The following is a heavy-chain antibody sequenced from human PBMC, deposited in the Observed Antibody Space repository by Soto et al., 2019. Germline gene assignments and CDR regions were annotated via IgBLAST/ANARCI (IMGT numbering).Heavy chain of an antibody. D-gene: IGHD1-1*01. CDR2: INPNNGAS. V-gene: IGHV1-2*02. CDR1: RYIFTAYF. CDR3: ASHDPGALFDP. J-gene: IGHJ5*02. Sequence: QVQLVQPGAEVKKPGASVKVSCKAPRYIFTAYFMHWVRQAPGQGLEWMGWINPNNGASHFGLSFQGRVTMTRDTSISTSYMELSSLRSDDTAVYYCASHDPGALFDPWGQGTLVIVSS.